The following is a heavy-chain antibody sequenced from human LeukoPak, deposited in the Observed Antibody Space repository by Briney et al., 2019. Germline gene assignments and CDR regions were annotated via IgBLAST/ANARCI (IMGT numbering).Heavy chain of an antibody. CDR2: ISGNGGAT. J-gene: IGHJ4*02. D-gene: IGHD3-22*01. CDR3: AKATTAIVVDNFFDY. Sequence: GGAPRLSCAASGFTFTSYDMSWVRQAPGKGLEWVSAISGNGGATYYADSVKGRFTISRDNSKNTLHLQMNSLRAEDTALYYCAKATTAIVVDNFFDYWGQGTLVSVSS. V-gene: IGHV3-23*01. CDR1: GFTFTSYD.